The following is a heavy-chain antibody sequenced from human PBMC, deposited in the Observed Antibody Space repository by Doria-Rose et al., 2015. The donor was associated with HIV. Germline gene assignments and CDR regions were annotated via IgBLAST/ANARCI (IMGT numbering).Heavy chain of an antibody. D-gene: IGHD6-13*01. V-gene: IGHV2-26*01. CDR2: IFSDDER. CDR3: ARIKSSRWYHKYYFDF. CDR1: GVSLSSPGMG. Sequence: VTLKESGPVLVEPTETLTLTCTVSGVSLSSPGMGVSWIRQPPGKALEWLANIFSDDERSYKTSLKGRLTISRGTSKSQVVLTMTDMDPVDTATYYCARIKSSRWYHKYYFDFWGQGTLVIVSA. J-gene: IGHJ4*02.